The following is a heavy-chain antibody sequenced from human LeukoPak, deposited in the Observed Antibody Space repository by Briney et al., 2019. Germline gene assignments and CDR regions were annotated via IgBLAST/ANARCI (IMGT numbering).Heavy chain of an antibody. J-gene: IGHJ4*02. CDR1: GFTFSDYY. CDR3: ASSLSFLRVGATTKRFDY. V-gene: IGHV3-11*01. Sequence: KSGGSLRLSCAASGFTFSDYYMSWIRQAPGKGLEWVSYISSSGSTIYYADSVKGRFTISRDNAKNSLYLQMNSLRAEDTAVYYCASSLSFLRVGATTKRFDYWGQGTLVTVSS. CDR2: ISSSGSTI. D-gene: IGHD1-26*01.